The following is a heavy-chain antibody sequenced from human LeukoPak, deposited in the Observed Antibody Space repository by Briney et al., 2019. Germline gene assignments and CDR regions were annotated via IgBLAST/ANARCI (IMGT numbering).Heavy chain of an antibody. CDR2: IYSGGST. CDR1: GFTVSSNY. CDR3: AREEAVALSY. Sequence: GSLRLSCEASGFTVSSNYMSWVRQAPGKGLEWVSVIYSGGSTYYADSVKGRFTISRDNSKNTLYLQMNSLRAEDTAVYYCAREEAVALSYWGQGTLVTVSS. V-gene: IGHV3-66*01. D-gene: IGHD6-19*01. J-gene: IGHJ4*02.